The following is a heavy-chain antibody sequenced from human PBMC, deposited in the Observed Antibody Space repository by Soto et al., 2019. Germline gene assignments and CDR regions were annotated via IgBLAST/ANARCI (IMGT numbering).Heavy chain of an antibody. CDR2: INHSGST. J-gene: IGHJ4*02. Sequence: SETLSLTCAVYGGSFSGYYWSWIRQPPGKGLEWIGEINHSGSTNYNPSLKSRVTISVDTSKNQFSLKLSSVTAADTAVYYCARWGAAAGTEGRQFDYWGQRTLVTVSS. V-gene: IGHV4-34*01. CDR3: ARWGAAAGTEGRQFDY. D-gene: IGHD6-13*01. CDR1: GGSFSGYY.